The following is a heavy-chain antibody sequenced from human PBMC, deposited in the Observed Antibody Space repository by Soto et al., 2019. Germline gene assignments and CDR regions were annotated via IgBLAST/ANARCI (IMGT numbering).Heavy chain of an antibody. Sequence: QVQLQESGPGLVKPSGTLSLTCAVSGGSISSSNWWSWVRQPPGKGLEWIGEIYHSGSTNYNPSLKSRLTISVDKSKNQFALKLSSVTAADTAVYYCARSPYLAAAPDVWGQGTTVTVSS. J-gene: IGHJ6*02. CDR1: GGSISSSNW. V-gene: IGHV4-4*02. D-gene: IGHD6-13*01. CDR2: IYHSGST. CDR3: ARSPYLAAAPDV.